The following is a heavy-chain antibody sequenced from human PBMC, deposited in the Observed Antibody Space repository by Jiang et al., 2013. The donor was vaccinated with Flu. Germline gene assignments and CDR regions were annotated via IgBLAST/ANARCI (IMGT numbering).Heavy chain of an antibody. Sequence: VQLVESGGGLVKPGGSLRLSCAASGFIFSSYSMNWVRQAPGKGLEWVSSISSSSSYIYYADSVKGRFTISRDNAKNSLYLQMNSLRAEDTAVYYCAREGGYYYYGMDVWGKGTTVTVSS. CDR2: ISSSSSYI. CDR1: GFIFSSYS. D-gene: IGHD3-16*01. J-gene: IGHJ6*04. V-gene: IGHV3-21*01. CDR3: AREGGYYYYGMDV.